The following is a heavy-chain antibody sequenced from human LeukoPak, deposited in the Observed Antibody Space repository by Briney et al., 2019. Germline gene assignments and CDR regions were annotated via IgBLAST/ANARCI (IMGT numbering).Heavy chain of an antibody. D-gene: IGHD2-21*01. CDR2: ISSSSSYI. CDR1: GFTFSSYS. CDR3: ARGRCGGDCYSGDY. V-gene: IGHV3-21*04. J-gene: IGHJ4*02. Sequence: GGSLRLSCAASGFTFSSYSMNWVRQAPGKGLEWVSSISSSSSYIYYADSVKGRFTISRDNAKNSLYLQMNSLRAEDTAVYYCARGRCGGDCYSGDYWGQGTLVTVSS.